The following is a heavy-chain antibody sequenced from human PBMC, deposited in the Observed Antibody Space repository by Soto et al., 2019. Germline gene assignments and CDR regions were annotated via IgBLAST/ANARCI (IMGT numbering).Heavy chain of an antibody. J-gene: IGHJ4*01. CDR1: AVSISNDGYF. D-gene: IGHD1-26*01. Sequence: PSETLSLTCTVSAVSISNDGYFWTWIRQRPGKGPEWIGYISNSGSSFSNPALRSRLAFSIDTSKNQFSLKLTSMTAADTAIYYCASRVPRRSYLGVFEDWGHGTLVTVSS. CDR2: ISNSGSS. V-gene: IGHV4-31*03. CDR3: ASRVPRRSYLGVFED.